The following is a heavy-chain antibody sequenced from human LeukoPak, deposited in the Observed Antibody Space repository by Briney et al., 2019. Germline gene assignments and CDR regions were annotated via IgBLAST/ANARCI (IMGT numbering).Heavy chain of an antibody. J-gene: IGHJ4*02. CDR1: GFTFSSYW. CDR2: ISWNSGTI. CDR3: AKVLSAWYAGAADY. V-gene: IGHV3-9*01. Sequence: QPGGSLRLPCAASGFTFSSYWMSWVRQAPGKGLEWVSGISWNSGTIGYADSVKGRFTISRDNAKNSLYLQMNSPRAEDTALYYCAKVLSAWYAGAADYWGQGALVTVSS. D-gene: IGHD6-19*01.